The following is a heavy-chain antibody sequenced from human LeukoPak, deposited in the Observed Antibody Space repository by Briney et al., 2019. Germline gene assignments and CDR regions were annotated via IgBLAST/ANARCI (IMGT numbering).Heavy chain of an antibody. CDR2: FDPEDGET. Sequence: ASVKVSCKVSGYTLTELSMHWVRQAPGKGLEWMGGFDPEDGETIYAQKFQGRVTMTEDTSTDTAYMELSSLRSEGTAVYYCATDLKGSYYDFWSGYYYWGQGTLVTVSS. CDR1: GYTLTELS. D-gene: IGHD3-3*01. J-gene: IGHJ4*02. CDR3: ATDLKGSYYDFWSGYYY. V-gene: IGHV1-24*01.